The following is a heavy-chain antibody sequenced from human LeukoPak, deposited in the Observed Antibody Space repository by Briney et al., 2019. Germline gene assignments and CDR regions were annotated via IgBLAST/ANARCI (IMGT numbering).Heavy chain of an antibody. CDR1: GFTFSSYS. CDR2: ISSSSSYI. J-gene: IGHJ4*02. Sequence: PGGSLRLSCAASGFTFSSYSMNWVRQAPGKGLECVSSISSSSSYIYYADSVKGRFTISRDNPKNTLYLQMNSLRAEDTAVYFCAKRGVVIRVILVGFHKEAYYFDSWGQGALVTVSS. CDR3: AKRGVVIRVILVGFHKEAYYFDS. V-gene: IGHV3-21*04. D-gene: IGHD3-10*01.